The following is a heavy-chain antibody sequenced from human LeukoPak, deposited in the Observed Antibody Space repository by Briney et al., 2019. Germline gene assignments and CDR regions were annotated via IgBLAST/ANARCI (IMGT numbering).Heavy chain of an antibody. V-gene: IGHV4-38-2*01. CDR2: IYHSGST. D-gene: IGHD3-22*01. CDR1: GYSISSGYY. CDR3: ASVDSSGYYYSNGPFDY. J-gene: IGHJ4*02. Sequence: SETLSLTCAVSGYSISSGYYWGWIRQPPGKELEWIGSIYHSGSTYYNPSLKSRVTISVDTSKNQFSLKLSSVTAADTAVYYCASVDSSGYYYSNGPFDYWGQGTLVTVSS.